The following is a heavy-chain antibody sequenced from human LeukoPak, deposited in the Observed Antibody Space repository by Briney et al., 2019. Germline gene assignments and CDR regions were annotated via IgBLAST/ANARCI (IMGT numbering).Heavy chain of an antibody. J-gene: IGHJ4*02. V-gene: IGHV4-34*01. Sequence: SETLSLTCAVYGGSFSGYYWSWIRQPPGKGLEWIGEINHSGSTNYNPSLKSRVTISVDTSMNQFSLKLSSVTAADTAVYYCARVGNSLDYWGQGTLVTVSS. CDR1: GGSFSGYY. CDR2: INHSGST. CDR3: ARVGNSLDY. D-gene: IGHD1/OR15-1a*01.